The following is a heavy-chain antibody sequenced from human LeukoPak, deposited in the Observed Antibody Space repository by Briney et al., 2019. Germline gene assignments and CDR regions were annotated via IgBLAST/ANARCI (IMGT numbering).Heavy chain of an antibody. J-gene: IGHJ3*02. CDR3: ARDAHAFNM. CDR1: GFTFSNYA. CDR2: ISNDGSSI. V-gene: IGHV3-30-3*01. Sequence: PGGSLRLSCAASGFTFSNYAMHWVRQAPGKGLECMAFISNDGSSIWYADSVKGRFTISRDNSKNTVSLQMNSLRAEDTAVYYCARDAHAFNMWGQRTMVTVSS.